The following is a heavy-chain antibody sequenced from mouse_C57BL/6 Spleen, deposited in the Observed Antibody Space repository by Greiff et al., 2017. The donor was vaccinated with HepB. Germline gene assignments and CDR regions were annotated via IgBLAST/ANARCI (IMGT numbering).Heavy chain of an antibody. D-gene: IGHD1-1*01. CDR1: GFTFSDYG. Sequence: EVKVVESGGGLVKPGGSLKLSCAASGFTFSDYGMHWVRQAPEKGLEWVAYISSGSSTIYYADTVKGRFTISRDNAKSTLFLQMTSLRSEDTAMYYCARGHYYGSSYHAMDYWGQGTSVTVSS. V-gene: IGHV5-17*01. J-gene: IGHJ4*01. CDR2: ISSGSSTI. CDR3: ARGHYYGSSYHAMDY.